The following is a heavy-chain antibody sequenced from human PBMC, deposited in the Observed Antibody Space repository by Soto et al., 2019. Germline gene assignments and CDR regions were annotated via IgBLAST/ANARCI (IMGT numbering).Heavy chain of an antibody. D-gene: IGHD5-18*01. J-gene: IGHJ4*02. CDR1: GGSISSYY. CDR3: ARVSWIQLWSFDY. V-gene: IGHV4-59*01. Sequence: PSETLSLTCTVSGGSISSYYWSWIRQPPGKGLEWIGYIYYSGSTNYNPSLKSRVTISVDTSKNQFSLKLSSVTAADTAVYYCARVSWIQLWSFDYWGQGTLVTVSS. CDR2: IYYSGST.